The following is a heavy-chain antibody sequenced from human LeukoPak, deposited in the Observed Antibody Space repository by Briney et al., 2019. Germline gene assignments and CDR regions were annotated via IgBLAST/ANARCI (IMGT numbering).Heavy chain of an antibody. CDR2: INHSGST. D-gene: IGHD6-19*01. CDR3: ARHYSSGWYDRPRYYYYYYMDV. V-gene: IGHV4-34*01. Sequence: GSLRLSCAASGFTFSSYAMSWIRQPPGKGLEWIGEINHSGSTNYNPSLKSRVTISVDTSKNQFSLKLSSVTAADTAVYYCARHYSSGWYDRPRYYYYYYMDVWGKGTTVTISS. CDR1: GFTFSSYA. J-gene: IGHJ6*03.